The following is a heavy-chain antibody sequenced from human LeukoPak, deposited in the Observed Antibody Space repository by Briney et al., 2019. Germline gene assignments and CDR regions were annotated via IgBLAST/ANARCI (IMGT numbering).Heavy chain of an antibody. CDR3: ARVAYCSSTSCYYYYYYGMDV. CDR2: ISSSSSYI. D-gene: IGHD2-2*01. Sequence: GGSLRLSCAASGFTFSSYSMNWVRQAPGKGLEWVSSISSSSSYIYYADSVKGRFTISRDNAKNSLYLQMNSLRAEDTAVYYCARVAYCSSTSCYYYYYYGMDVWGQGTTVTVSS. V-gene: IGHV3-21*01. CDR1: GFTFSSYS. J-gene: IGHJ6*02.